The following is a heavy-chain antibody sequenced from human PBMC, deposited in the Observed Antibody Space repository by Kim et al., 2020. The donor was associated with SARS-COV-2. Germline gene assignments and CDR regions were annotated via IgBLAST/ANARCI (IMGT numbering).Heavy chain of an antibody. CDR3: ATRDSGSRRGFDY. Sequence: GGSLRLSCAASGFTFSSYWMHWVRRAPGTGLVWVSRINTDGRSTDYADSVKGRFTISRDNAKNTLYLQMNNLRVEETAVYYCATRDSGSRRGFDYWGQGALVTVSS. V-gene: IGHV3-74*01. CDR2: INTDGRST. J-gene: IGHJ4*02. CDR1: GFTFSSYW. D-gene: IGHD6-13*01.